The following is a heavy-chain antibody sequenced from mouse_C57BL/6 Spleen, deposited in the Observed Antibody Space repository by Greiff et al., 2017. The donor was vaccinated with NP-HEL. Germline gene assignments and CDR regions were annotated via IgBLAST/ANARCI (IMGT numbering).Heavy chain of an antibody. CDR1: GFTFSDYF. CDR2: INYDGSST. J-gene: IGHJ1*03. Sequence: EVMLVESEGGLVQPGSSMKLSCTASGFTFSDYFMAWVRQVPEKGLEWVANINYDGSSTYYLDSLKSRFIISRDNAKNILYLQMSSLKSEDTATYYCARDDGGSSLYWYFDVWGTGTTVTVSS. D-gene: IGHD1-1*01. CDR3: ARDDGGSSLYWYFDV. V-gene: IGHV5-16*01.